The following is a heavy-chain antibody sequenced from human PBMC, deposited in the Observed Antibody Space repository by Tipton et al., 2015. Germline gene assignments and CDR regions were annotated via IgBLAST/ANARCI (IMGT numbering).Heavy chain of an antibody. CDR1: SDSINKYY. V-gene: IGHV4-59*01. J-gene: IGHJ4*02. Sequence: TLSLTCTVSSDSINKYYWSWIRQPPGKGLEWIAEITHSGSTNYNPSLKSRVTISVDTSKTQFSLKVSSVTAADTAMYYCARARGRHGGLFDSWGQGTLVTVSS. D-gene: IGHD4-23*01. CDR2: ITHSGST. CDR3: ARARGRHGGLFDS.